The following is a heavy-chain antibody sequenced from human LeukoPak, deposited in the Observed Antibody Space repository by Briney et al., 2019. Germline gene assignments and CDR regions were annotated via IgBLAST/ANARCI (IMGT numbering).Heavy chain of an antibody. J-gene: IGHJ6*03. V-gene: IGHV3-21*01. D-gene: IGHD3-3*01. Sequence: GGSLRLSCAASGFTFSSYAMSWVRQAPGKGLEWVSSISSSSSYIYYADSVKGRFTISRDNAKNSLYLQMNSLRAEDTAVYYCARDVHYDFWSGYYPFGYMDVWGKGTTVTVSS. CDR1: GFTFSSYA. CDR2: ISSSSSYI. CDR3: ARDVHYDFWSGYYPFGYMDV.